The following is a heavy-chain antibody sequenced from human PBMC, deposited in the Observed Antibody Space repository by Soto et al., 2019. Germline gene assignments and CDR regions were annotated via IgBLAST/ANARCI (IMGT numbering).Heavy chain of an antibody. J-gene: IGHJ4*02. D-gene: IGHD1-7*01. CDR2: ISATGETI. CDR1: GFNFSDFY. V-gene: IGHV3-11*01. Sequence: QVQLVESGGALVKPGGSLRLSCAASGFNFSDFYISWIRQAPGKGLEWVSFISATGETIYYAESVKGRFTISRDNAQNRLRPQMNSVRYEDTAAYFSAGQQHGARWKYDIHVWGQGTMVAVS. CDR3: AGQQHGARWKYDIHV.